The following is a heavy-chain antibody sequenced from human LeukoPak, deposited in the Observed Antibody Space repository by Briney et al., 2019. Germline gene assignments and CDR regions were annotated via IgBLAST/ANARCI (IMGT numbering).Heavy chain of an antibody. CDR3: ATDLFDYMDV. Sequence: GGSLRLSCAASGFTFSSYNMNWVRQAPGKGLEWVSSISFSSTYIYYADSVKGRFTISRDNAKNSLCLQMNSLRAEDTAVYYCATDLFDYMDVWGKGTTVTVSS. V-gene: IGHV3-21*01. CDR2: ISFSSTYI. CDR1: GFTFSSYN. J-gene: IGHJ6*03. D-gene: IGHD2-21*01.